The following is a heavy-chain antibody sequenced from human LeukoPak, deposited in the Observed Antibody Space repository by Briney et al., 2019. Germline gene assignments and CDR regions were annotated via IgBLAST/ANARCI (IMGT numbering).Heavy chain of an antibody. V-gene: IGHV3-53*01. D-gene: IGHD1-26*01. CDR3: ARDPYSGSYFPDY. CDR2: IYSGGST. J-gene: IGHJ4*02. Sequence: GGSLRLSCAASGFTVSSNYMSWVRQAPGKGLEWVSVIYSGGSTYYADSVKGRFTISRDNSKNTLYLQMNSLSAEDTAVYYCARDPYSGSYFPDYWGQGTLVTVSS. CDR1: GFTVSSNY.